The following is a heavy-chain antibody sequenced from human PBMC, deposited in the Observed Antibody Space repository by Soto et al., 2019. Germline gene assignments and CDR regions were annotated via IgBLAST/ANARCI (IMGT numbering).Heavy chain of an antibody. J-gene: IGHJ6*03. Sequence: GGSLRLSCAASGFTFSNAWMSWVRQAPGKGLEWVGRIKSKTDGGTTDYAAPVKGRFTISRDDSKNTLYLQMNSLKTEDTAVYYCTTDVMITFGGAPGVGRRYYYYMDVWGKGTTVTVSS. CDR3: TTDVMITFGGAPGVGRRYYYYMDV. CDR1: GFTFSNAW. D-gene: IGHD3-16*01. V-gene: IGHV3-15*01. CDR2: IKSKTDGGTT.